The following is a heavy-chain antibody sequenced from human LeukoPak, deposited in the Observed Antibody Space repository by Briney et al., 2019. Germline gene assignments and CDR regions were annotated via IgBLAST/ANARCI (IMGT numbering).Heavy chain of an antibody. D-gene: IGHD3-10*01. CDR1: GGSISSYY. V-gene: IGHV4-59*01. Sequence: SETLSLTCTVSGGSISSYYWSWIRQPPGKGLEWIGYIYYSGRANYNPSLKSRVTISVDTSKNQFSLKLSSVTAADTAVYYCARQRGSVRGVIIYYFDYWGQGTLVTVSS. J-gene: IGHJ4*02. CDR3: ARQRGSVRGVIIYYFDY. CDR2: IYYSGRA.